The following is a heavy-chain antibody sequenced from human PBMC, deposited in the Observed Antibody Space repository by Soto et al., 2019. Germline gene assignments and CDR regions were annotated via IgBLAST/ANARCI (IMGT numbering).Heavy chain of an antibody. CDR1: GFTFSSYA. CDR2: ISGSGGST. V-gene: IGHV3-23*01. D-gene: IGHD3-22*01. J-gene: IGHJ4*02. CDR3: ANRRGSGYYCPY. Sequence: PGGSLRLSCVASGFTFSSYAMSWVRQAPGKGLEWVSAISGSGGSTYYADSVKGRFTISRDNSKNTLYLQMNSLRAEDTAVYYCANRRGSGYYCPYWGQGTLVTVSS.